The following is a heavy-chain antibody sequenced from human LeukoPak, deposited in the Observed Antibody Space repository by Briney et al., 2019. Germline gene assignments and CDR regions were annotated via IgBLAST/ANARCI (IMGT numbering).Heavy chain of an antibody. CDR3: ARQVPYCSSTSCYNYFDY. Sequence: SQTLSFTGTASGGSISSGSYHWSWIRHPPGKGLEWIGRIYTSGSTNYNPSLKSRVTISVDTSKNQFPLKLSSVTAADTAVYYCARQVPYCSSTSCYNYFDYWGQGTLVTVSS. CDR2: IYTSGST. D-gene: IGHD2-2*02. CDR1: GGSISSGSYH. J-gene: IGHJ4*02. V-gene: IGHV4-61*02.